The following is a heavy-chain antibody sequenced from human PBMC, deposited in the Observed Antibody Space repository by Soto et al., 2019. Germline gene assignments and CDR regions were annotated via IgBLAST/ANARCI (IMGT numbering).Heavy chain of an antibody. CDR1: GFTFSSYW. D-gene: IGHD3-3*01. CDR2: INSDGRST. CDR3: AGGRDFWSGYYTVAFDI. J-gene: IGHJ3*02. Sequence: EVQLVESGGGLVQPGGSLRLSCAASGFTFSSYWMHWVRQAPGKGLVWVSRINSDGRSTSYADSVKGRFTISRDNAKNTLYLQMNSLRAEDTAVYYCAGGRDFWSGYYTVAFDIWGQGTMVTVSS. V-gene: IGHV3-74*01.